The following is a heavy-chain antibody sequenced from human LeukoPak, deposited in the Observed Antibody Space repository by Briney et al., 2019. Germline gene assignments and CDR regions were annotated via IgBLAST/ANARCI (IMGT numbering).Heavy chain of an antibody. V-gene: IGHV3-21*01. CDR1: GFTFSSYS. D-gene: IGHD6-13*01. CDR3: AREAAAGRDDY. Sequence: PGGSLRLSCAASGFTFSSYSMNWVRQAPGKGLEWVSSISSSSSYIYYADSVKGRFTISRDNAENSLYLQMNGLRAEDTAVYYCAREAAAGRDDYWGQGTLVTVSS. J-gene: IGHJ4*02. CDR2: ISSSSSYI.